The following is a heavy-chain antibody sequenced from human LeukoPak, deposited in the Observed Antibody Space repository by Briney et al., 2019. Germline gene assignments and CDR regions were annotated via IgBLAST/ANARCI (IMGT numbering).Heavy chain of an antibody. Sequence: PSENLSLTCAVSGGSMSSINRWSWVRQPPGKGLEWVSVLYNAGSTYYADSVKGRFTISRDNSKNTLYLQMYSLRAEDTAVYYCASLKGLFDYFDYWGQGTLVTVSS. V-gene: IGHV3-53*01. CDR1: GGSMSSIN. CDR2: LYNAGST. D-gene: IGHD3-22*01. J-gene: IGHJ4*02. CDR3: ASLKGLFDYFDY.